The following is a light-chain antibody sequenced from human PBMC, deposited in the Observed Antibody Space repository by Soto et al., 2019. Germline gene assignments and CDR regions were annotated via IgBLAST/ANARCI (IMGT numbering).Light chain of an antibody. J-gene: IGKJ1*01. CDR3: QQAYDTPRT. CDR2: AAS. CDR1: QSIMSH. Sequence: DIQMTQSPSSLSASVGDRVTITCRASQSIMSHLNWYQHKSGKAPKLLIYAASSLHSGVPSRFSGSGSGTDFTLTISSLQAEDFGTYYCQQAYDTPRTVGQGTKVEIK. V-gene: IGKV1-39*01.